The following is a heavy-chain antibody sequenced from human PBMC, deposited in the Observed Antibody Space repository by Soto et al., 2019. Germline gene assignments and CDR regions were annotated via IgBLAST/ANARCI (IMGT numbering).Heavy chain of an antibody. D-gene: IGHD2-2*01. CDR2: IYHSGST. CDR3: ARHFSVDYFDY. CDR1: GGSISSGGYS. Sequence: SETLSLTCAVSGGSISSGGYSWSWIRQPPGKGLEWIGYIYHSGSTYYNPSLKSRVTISVDRSKNQFSLKLSSVTAADTAVYYYARHFSVDYFDYWGQGALVTVSS. V-gene: IGHV4-30-2*01. J-gene: IGHJ4*02.